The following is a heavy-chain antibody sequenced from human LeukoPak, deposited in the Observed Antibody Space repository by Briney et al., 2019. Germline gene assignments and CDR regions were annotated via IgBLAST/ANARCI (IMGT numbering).Heavy chain of an antibody. CDR2: ISGSGGST. CDR3: AKDYIAAAGTFFDY. V-gene: IGHV3-23*01. J-gene: IGHJ4*02. Sequence: GGSLRLSCAASGFTFSSYAMSWVRQAPGKGLEWVLAISGSGGSTYYADSVKGRFTTSRDNSKNTLYLQMNSLRAEDTAVYYCAKDYIAAAGTFFDYWGQGTLVTVSS. D-gene: IGHD6-13*01. CDR1: GFTFSSYA.